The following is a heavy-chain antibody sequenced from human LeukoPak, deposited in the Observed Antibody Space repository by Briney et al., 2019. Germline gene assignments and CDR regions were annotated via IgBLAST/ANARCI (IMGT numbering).Heavy chain of an antibody. CDR2: ISWDGGST. D-gene: IGHD3-10*01. Sequence: GGSLRLSCAASGFTFDDYAMHWVRQPPGKGLEWVSLISWDGGSTYYADSVKGRFTISRDNSKNSLYLQMNSLRAEDTALYYCAKDRVGSGSNEDAFDVWGQGTMVIVGS. CDR3: AKDRVGSGSNEDAFDV. CDR1: GFTFDDYA. V-gene: IGHV3-43D*03. J-gene: IGHJ3*01.